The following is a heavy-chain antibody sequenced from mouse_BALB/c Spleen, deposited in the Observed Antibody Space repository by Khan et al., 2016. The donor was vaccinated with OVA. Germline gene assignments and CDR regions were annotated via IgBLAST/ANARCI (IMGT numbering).Heavy chain of an antibody. J-gene: IGHJ4*01. CDR2: INTYTGET. CDR3: ARMGCCGALDC. Sequence: QIQLLQSGPELKKPGETVQISCKASGFTFTNYGMNWVKQPPGKGIKWMGWINTYTGETAYDDDFKGRFAFSLKTSDSTAYLQINSLKNEDTAICFCARMGCCGALDCWGQGTSVTVSS. V-gene: IGHV9-3-1*01. CDR1: GFTFTNYG.